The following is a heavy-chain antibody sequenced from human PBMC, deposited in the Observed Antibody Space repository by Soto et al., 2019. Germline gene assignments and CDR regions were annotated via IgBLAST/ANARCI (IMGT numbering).Heavy chain of an antibody. CDR2: TSYDGSNK. D-gene: IGHD4-17*01. J-gene: IGHJ4*02. CDR1: GFTFSDYG. Sequence: QVQLVESGGGVVQPERSLRLSCVASGFTFSDYGMHWVRQAPGKGLEWVAVTSYDGSNKYYADSVKGRFTISRDNSKNTLYLQLNNLRAEDTAVYYCAKGGRLDGDYDLDFDYWGQGSLVTVSS. CDR3: AKGGRLDGDYDLDFDY. V-gene: IGHV3-30*18.